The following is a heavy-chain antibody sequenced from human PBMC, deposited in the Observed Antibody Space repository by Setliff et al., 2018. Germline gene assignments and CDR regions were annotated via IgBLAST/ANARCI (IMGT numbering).Heavy chain of an antibody. D-gene: IGHD6-13*01. CDR3: ARDLSYSSSWYYFDY. Sequence: SETLSLTCTVSGGSISSYYWSWIRQPAGKGLEWIGHIYIGGSANYNPSLKSRVTMSVDTSKNQFSLKLSSVTAADTAVYYCARDLSYSSSWYYFDYWGQGTLVTVSS. V-gene: IGHV4-4*07. CDR1: GGSISSYY. CDR2: IYIGGSA. J-gene: IGHJ4*02.